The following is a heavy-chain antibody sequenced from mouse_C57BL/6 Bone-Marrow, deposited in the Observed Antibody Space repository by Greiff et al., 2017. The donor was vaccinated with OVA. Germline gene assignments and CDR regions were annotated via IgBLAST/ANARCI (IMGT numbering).Heavy chain of an antibody. Sequence: QVQLQQPGAELVKPGASVKLSCKASGYTFTSYWMHWVKQRPGQGLEWIGMIHPNSGSTYYNEKFKGKATLTADKSSSTAYMELRSLTSEDSAVYFCAILLLWGFDYWGQGTTLTVSS. J-gene: IGHJ2*01. D-gene: IGHD2-1*01. CDR1: GYTFTSYW. V-gene: IGHV1-64*01. CDR3: AILLLWGFDY. CDR2: IHPNSGST.